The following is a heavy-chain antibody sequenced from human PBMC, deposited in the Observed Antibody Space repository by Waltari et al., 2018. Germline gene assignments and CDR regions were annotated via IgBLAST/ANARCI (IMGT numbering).Heavy chain of an antibody. D-gene: IGHD3-22*01. CDR1: GFTFSSYA. Sequence: QVQLVESGGGVVQPGRSLRLYCAASGFTFSSYAMHWVRQAPGTGLEWVAVISYDGSNKYYADSVKGRFTISRDNSKNTLYLQMNSLRAEDTAVYYCARDPGYGVVAPRGVFDYWGQGTLVTVSS. J-gene: IGHJ4*02. CDR3: ARDPGYGVVAPRGVFDY. CDR2: ISYDGSNK. V-gene: IGHV3-30-3*01.